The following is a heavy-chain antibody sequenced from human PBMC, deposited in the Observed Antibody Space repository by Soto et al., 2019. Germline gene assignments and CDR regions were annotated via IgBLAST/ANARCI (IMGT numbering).Heavy chain of an antibody. CDR1: GFTFGDYA. V-gene: IGHV3-49*04. CDR2: SRSKAYGGTT. Sequence: GGSLRLSCTASGFTFGDYAMSWVRQAPGKGLEWVGFSRSKAYGGTTDYAASVKGRFTISREDSKSIAYLQMNSLKTEDTAVYYCTRVGLAAAGPMYYYYGMDVWGQGTTVTVSS. J-gene: IGHJ6*02. D-gene: IGHD6-13*01. CDR3: TRVGLAAAGPMYYYYGMDV.